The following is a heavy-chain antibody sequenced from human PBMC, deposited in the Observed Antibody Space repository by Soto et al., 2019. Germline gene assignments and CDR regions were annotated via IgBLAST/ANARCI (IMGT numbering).Heavy chain of an antibody. CDR3: ARGFSAGKGSPPDF. J-gene: IGHJ4*02. CDR2: IWCDGSQT. V-gene: IGHV3-33*01. CDR1: GFTFNNYG. Sequence: SLRLSCAASGFTFNNYGIHWVRQAPGKGLEWVAVIWCDGSQTRYADSVKGRFTISRDNFQNTLYLQMDSLRAEDTAVYYCARGFSAGKGSPPDFWGQGSLVTVSS. D-gene: IGHD6-13*01.